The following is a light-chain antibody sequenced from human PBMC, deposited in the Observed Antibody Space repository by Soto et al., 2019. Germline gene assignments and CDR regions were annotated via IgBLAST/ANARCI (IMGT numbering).Light chain of an antibody. CDR1: QSIGKH. CDR2: DAS. V-gene: IGKV1-33*01. Sequence: DIQMTQSPSFLSASVGDIVTITCRASQSIGKHLNWYQQKPGKAPKLLIYDASNLEIGVPSRFSGSGSGTDFTFTISSLQPEDIATYYCQQYANLPFTFGPGTKVDIK. CDR3: QQYANLPFT. J-gene: IGKJ3*01.